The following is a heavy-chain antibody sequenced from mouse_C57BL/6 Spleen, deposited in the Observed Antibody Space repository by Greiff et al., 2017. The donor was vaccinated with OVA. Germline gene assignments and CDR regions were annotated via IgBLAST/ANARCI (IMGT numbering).Heavy chain of an antibody. CDR3: ARAIRGYYFDY. J-gene: IGHJ2*01. CDR1: GFTFSSYA. Sequence: DVHLVESGGGLVKPGGSLKLSCAASGFTFSSYAMSWVRQTPEKRLEWVATISDGGSYTYYPDNVKGRFTISRDNAKNNLYLQMSHLKSEDTAMYYCARAIRGYYFDYWGQGTTLTVSS. CDR2: ISDGGSYT. V-gene: IGHV5-4*01.